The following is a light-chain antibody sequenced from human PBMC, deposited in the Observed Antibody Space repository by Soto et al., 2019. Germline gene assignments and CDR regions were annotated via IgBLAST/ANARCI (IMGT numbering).Light chain of an antibody. J-gene: IGKJ1*01. CDR2: DAS. Sequence: DIQMTQSPSTLSASVGARVTITCRASQSISSWLAWYQQKPGKAPNLLIYDASSLKSGVPSRFSGSGSGTEFTLTISSLQPDDFATYYCQQYNSYSWTFGQGTKVEIK. CDR1: QSISSW. V-gene: IGKV1-5*01. CDR3: QQYNSYSWT.